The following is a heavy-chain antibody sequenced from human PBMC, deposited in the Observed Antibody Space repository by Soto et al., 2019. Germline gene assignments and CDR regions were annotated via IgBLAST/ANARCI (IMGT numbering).Heavy chain of an antibody. J-gene: IGHJ3*02. D-gene: IGHD2-2*01. Sequence: SGPTLVNPTRTLTLTCTVSGLSLSTNGMCVTWIRQPPGRALEWLARIDWDGDDWYTASLKTRLTISKDTSKNQVVLTMTNMDPVDTGTYYCARIPGYCVTPNCYSRLGYETLDIWGQGILVTVSS. CDR2: IDWDGDD. V-gene: IGHV2-70*11. CDR3: ARIPGYCVTPNCYSRLGYETLDI. CDR1: GLSLSTNGMC.